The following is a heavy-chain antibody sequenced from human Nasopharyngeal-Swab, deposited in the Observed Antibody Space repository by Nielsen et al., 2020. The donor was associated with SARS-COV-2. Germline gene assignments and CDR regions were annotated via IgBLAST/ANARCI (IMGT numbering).Heavy chain of an antibody. J-gene: IGHJ4*02. V-gene: IGHV4-4*07. CDR2: IYTSGST. CDR1: GGSISSYY. Sequence: SETLSLTCTVSGGSISSYYWSWIRQPAGKGLEWIGRIYTSGSTNYNPSLLSRVTMSVDTSKNQFSLRLNSVTAADTAVFYCVRGGYYYDSSGFSIEFDFWGQGILVTVSS. D-gene: IGHD3-22*01. CDR3: VRGGYYYDSSGFSIEFDF.